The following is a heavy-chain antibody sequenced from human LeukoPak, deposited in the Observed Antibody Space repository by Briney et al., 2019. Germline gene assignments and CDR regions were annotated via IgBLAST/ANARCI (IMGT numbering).Heavy chain of an antibody. J-gene: IGHJ5*02. V-gene: IGHV3-20*04. CDR2: INWNGGST. CDR1: GFTFDDYG. CDR3: ARDLNWNWDPNWFDP. D-gene: IGHD1-7*01. Sequence: GGTLRLSCAASGFTFDDYGMSWVRQAPGKGLEWVSGINWNGGSTGYADSVKGRFTISRDNAKNSLYLQMNSLRAEDTALYYCARDLNWNWDPNWFDPWGQGTLVTVSS.